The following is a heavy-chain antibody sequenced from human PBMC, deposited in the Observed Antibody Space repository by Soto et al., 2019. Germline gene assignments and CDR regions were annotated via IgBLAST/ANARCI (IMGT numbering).Heavy chain of an antibody. CDR3: AKDRSRGGSCYTY. CDR1: GFTFSNYA. Sequence: EVQLLESGGGLVQPGGSLRLSCAASGFTFSNYAMSWVRQAPGKGLEWVSTVSDDGGSTYYVDSVKGRFTISRDNSKNTLYLEMISLTGDDTAVYYCAKDRSRGGSCYTYWGQGTQVTVSS. V-gene: IGHV3-23*01. D-gene: IGHD2-15*01. J-gene: IGHJ4*02. CDR2: VSDDGGST.